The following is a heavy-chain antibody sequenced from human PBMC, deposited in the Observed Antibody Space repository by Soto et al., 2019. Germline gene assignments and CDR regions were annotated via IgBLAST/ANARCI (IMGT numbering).Heavy chain of an antibody. V-gene: IGHV2-5*02. CDR2: IYWDDDK. Sequence: VSGPTLVNPTQTLTLTCTFSGFSLSTSGVGVGWIRQPPGKALEWLALIYWDDDKRYSPSLKSRLTITKDTSKNQVVLTMTNMDPVDTATYYCAHRPTGQLVRALYCFDYWGQGILVTVSX. CDR3: AHRPTGQLVRALYCFDY. D-gene: IGHD6-13*01. J-gene: IGHJ4*02. CDR1: GFSLSTSGVG.